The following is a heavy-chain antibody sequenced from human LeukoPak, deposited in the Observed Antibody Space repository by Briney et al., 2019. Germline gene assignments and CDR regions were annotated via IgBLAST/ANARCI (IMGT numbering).Heavy chain of an antibody. J-gene: IGHJ4*02. CDR3: ARDWPYISSSWYMGYDY. D-gene: IGHD6-13*01. CDR2: IKQDGSEK. Sequence: GGSLRLSCAASGFTFSSYWMSWVRQAPGKGLEWVANIKQDGSEKYYVDSVKGRFTISRDNAKNSLYLQTNSLRAEDTAVYYCARDWPYISSSWYMGYDYWGQGTLVTVSS. CDR1: GFTFSSYW. V-gene: IGHV3-7*01.